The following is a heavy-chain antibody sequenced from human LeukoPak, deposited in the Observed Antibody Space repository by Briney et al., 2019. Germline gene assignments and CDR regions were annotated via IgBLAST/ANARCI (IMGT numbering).Heavy chain of an antibody. D-gene: IGHD3-10*01. V-gene: IGHV3-7*01. CDR2: IKQDGREK. CDR3: ARGGYYAPAPDAFEI. J-gene: IGHJ3*02. Sequence: GGSLRLSCAASGFTSSSYWMSGVRQASGKGLEWVANIKQDGREKYYVDSVKGRFTISRDNAKNSLYLQMNSLRAEDTAVYYCARGGYYAPAPDAFEIWGQGTMVTVSS. CDR1: GFTSSSYW.